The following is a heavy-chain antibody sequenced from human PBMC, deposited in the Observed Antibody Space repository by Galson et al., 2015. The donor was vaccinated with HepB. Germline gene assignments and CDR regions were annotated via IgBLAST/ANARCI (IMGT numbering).Heavy chain of an antibody. CDR1: GGTFSSYA. J-gene: IGHJ4*02. V-gene: IGHV1-2*06. CDR2: TNPNNGGT. CDR3: ARGPGYSSSWYMY. Sequence: SVKVSCKASGGTFSSYAIHWVRQAPGQGLEWMGRTNPNNGGTNYAQKFQGRVTMTRDTSINTSYMELSRLRPDDTAVYYCARGPGYSSSWYMYWGQGTLVTVSS. D-gene: IGHD6-13*01.